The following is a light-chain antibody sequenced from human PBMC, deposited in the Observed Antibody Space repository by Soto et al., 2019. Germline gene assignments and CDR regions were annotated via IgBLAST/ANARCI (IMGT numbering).Light chain of an antibody. CDR3: MQGARWPYT. V-gene: IGKV2-30*01. CDR1: ESPVITDGDTL. CDR2: RVS. J-gene: IGKJ2*01. Sequence: IVLTQSPLSLPVTLGQPASISCRSSESPVITDGDTLLNWFQQRPGQSPRRLIYRVSNRDFGVPDKFSGSGSGTEFTLKISSVEAEDVAIYYCMQGARWPYTFGQGXXX.